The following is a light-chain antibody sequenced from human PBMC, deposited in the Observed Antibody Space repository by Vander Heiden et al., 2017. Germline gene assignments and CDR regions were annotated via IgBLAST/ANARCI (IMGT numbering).Light chain of an antibody. Sequence: DIVMTQSPDSLAVSLGERATINCKSSQSVLYSSNNKNYLAWYQQKPGQPPKLLIYWASTRESGVPDRFSGSGSGTDFTLTISSLQAEDMAVYYCQQYDSTPLTFGQGTKVEIK. J-gene: IGKJ1*01. CDR2: WAS. CDR1: QSVLYSSNNKNY. V-gene: IGKV4-1*01. CDR3: QQYDSTPLT.